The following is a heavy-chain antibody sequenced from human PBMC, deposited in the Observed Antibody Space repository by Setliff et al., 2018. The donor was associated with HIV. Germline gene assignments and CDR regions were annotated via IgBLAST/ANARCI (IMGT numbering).Heavy chain of an antibody. CDR2: IYFNGIT. CDR3: VTVVQDDLGVVLFDY. Sequence: PSETLSLTCSVSGDAVSSRSYYWGGIRQSPGKGLKWIGSIYFNGITHDNPSLKSRVTTSVDTSKNQFSLKLSSVTAADTAIYYCVTVVQDDLGVVLFDYWGQGTLVTVSS. CDR1: GDAVSSRSYY. V-gene: IGHV4-39*01. J-gene: IGHJ4*02. D-gene: IGHD3-3*01.